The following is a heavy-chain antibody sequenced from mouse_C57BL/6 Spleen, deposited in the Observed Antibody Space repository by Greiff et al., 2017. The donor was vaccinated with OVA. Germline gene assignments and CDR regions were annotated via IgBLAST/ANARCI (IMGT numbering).Heavy chain of an antibody. CDR1: GYTFTEYT. V-gene: IGHV1-62-2*01. D-gene: IGHD1-1*01. Sequence: QVQLQQSGAELVKPGASVKLSCKASGYTFTEYTIHWVKQRSGQGLEWIGWFYPGSGSIKYNEKFKDKATLTADKSSSTVYMELSRLTSEDSAVYFCARHEEGGGAYYGSSYDYWGQGTTLTVSS. CDR2: FYPGSGSI. J-gene: IGHJ2*01. CDR3: ARHEEGGGAYYGSSYDY.